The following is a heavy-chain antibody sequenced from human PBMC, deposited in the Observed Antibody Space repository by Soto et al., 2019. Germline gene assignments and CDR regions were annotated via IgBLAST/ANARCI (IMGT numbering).Heavy chain of an antibody. CDR3: ARGWGRIFDY. J-gene: IGHJ4*02. CDR2: INHSGST. CDR1: GGSFSGYY. Sequence: QVQLQQWGAGLLKPSETLSLTCAVYGGSFSGYYWNWIRQPPGKGLEWIGEINHSGSTNYNPSLKSRVTLSVDTSKNQFSLTRSSVTAADTAVYYCARGWGRIFDYWGQGTLVTVSS. D-gene: IGHD7-27*01. V-gene: IGHV4-34*01.